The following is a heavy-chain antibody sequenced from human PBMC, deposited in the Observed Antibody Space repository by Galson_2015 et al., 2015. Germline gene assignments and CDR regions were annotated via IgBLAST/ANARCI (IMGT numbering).Heavy chain of an antibody. D-gene: IGHD1-26*01. Sequence: QSGAEVKKPGESLTISCKGSGYSFTSYWIGWVRQMPGKGLEWMGIIYPGDSDTRYSPSFQGQVTISADKSISTAYLQWSSLKASDTAMYYCARAQQGGSYHHRAMEGLFDYWGQGTLVTVSS. V-gene: IGHV5-51*01. J-gene: IGHJ4*02. CDR1: GYSFTSYW. CDR3: ARAQQGGSYHHRAMEGLFDY. CDR2: IYPGDSDT.